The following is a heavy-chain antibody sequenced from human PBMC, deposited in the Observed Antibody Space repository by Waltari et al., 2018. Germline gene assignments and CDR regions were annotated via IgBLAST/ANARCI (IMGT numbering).Heavy chain of an antibody. D-gene: IGHD3-10*01. CDR2: IYYSGST. CDR1: SSGGYY. J-gene: IGHJ3*02. Sequence: SSGGYYWSWIRQHPGKGLEWIGYIYYSGSTYYNPSLKSLVTISVDTSKNQFSLKLSSVTAADTAVYYCARGRRETMGGGFDIWGQGTMVTVSS. V-gene: IGHV4-31*01. CDR3: ARGRRETMGGGFDI.